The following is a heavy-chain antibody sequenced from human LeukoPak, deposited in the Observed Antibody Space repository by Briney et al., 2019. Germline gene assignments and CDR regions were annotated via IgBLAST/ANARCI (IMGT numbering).Heavy chain of an antibody. J-gene: IGHJ4*02. CDR2: INHSGST. CDR1: GGSFSGYY. D-gene: IGHD2-8*01. CDR3: ARGGYCTNGVCYKADY. Sequence: PSETLSLTCAVYGGSFSGYYWSWIRQPPGKGLEWIGEINHSGSTNYNPSLKSRVTISVDTSKNQFSLELSSVTAADTAVYYCARGGYCTNGVCYKADYWGQGTLVTVSS. V-gene: IGHV4-34*01.